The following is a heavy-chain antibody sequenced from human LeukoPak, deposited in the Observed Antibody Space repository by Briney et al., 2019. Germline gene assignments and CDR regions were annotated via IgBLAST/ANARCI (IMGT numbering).Heavy chain of an antibody. J-gene: IGHJ4*02. D-gene: IGHD1-26*01. CDR2: ISYDGSNK. CDR1: GFTFSSYA. CDR3: ASDRESYYEYYFDY. V-gene: IGHV3-30-3*01. Sequence: PGGSLRLSCAASGFTFSSYAMHWVRQAPGKGLEWVAVISYDGSNKYYADSVKGRFTISRDNSKNTLYLQMNSLRAEDTAVYYCASDRESYYEYYFDYRGQGTLVTVSS.